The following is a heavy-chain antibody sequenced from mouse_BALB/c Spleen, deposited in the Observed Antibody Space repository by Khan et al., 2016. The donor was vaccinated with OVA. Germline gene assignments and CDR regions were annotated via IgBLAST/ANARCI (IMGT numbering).Heavy chain of an antibody. J-gene: IGHJ2*01. D-gene: IGHD1-1*01. CDR3: TIIYRSDFDY. V-gene: IGHV1-20*02. Sequence: VQLQQSGPELVKPGASMKISCKASGYSFTGYFMNWVMQSHGKSLEWIGRINPHIGETFYNPTFKGKATLTVDESSSTAHMELRSLASEDSAVYYCTIIYRSDFDYWGQGTTLTVSS. CDR2: INPHIGET. CDR1: GYSFTGYF.